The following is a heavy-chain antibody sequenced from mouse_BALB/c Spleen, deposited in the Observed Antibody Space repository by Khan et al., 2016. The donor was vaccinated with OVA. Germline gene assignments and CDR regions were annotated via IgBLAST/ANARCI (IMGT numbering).Heavy chain of an antibody. J-gene: IGHJ4*01. Sequence: EVQLQQSGAELVKPGASVKLSCTTSGFNIKDTYMHWVKQRPEQGLEWIGRIDPENGTTKYDPKFQGKATITADTSYNTAYLQLSSLTSEDTAVYYCARGYGNYNYAIDYWGQGTSVTVAS. CDR3: ARGYGNYNYAIDY. CDR1: GFNIKDTY. CDR2: IDPENGTT. D-gene: IGHD2-10*02. V-gene: IGHV14-3*02.